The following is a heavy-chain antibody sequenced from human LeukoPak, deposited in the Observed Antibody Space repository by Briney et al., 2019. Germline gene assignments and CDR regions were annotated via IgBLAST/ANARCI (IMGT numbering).Heavy chain of an antibody. CDR3: AREAVARLTPGY. Sequence: ASVKVSCKASGYAFTGYYMHWVRQAPGQGLEWMGWINPNSGGTNYAQKFQGRVTMTSDTSISTAYMELSRLRSDDTAVYYCAREAVARLTPGYWGQGTLVAVSS. V-gene: IGHV1-2*02. D-gene: IGHD1-14*01. CDR1: GYAFTGYY. CDR2: INPNSGGT. J-gene: IGHJ4*02.